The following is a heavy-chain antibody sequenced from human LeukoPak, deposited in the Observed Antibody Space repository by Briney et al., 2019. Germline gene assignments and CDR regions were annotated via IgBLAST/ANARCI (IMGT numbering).Heavy chain of an antibody. D-gene: IGHD3-22*01. CDR3: ARYYYDSSGYRYAFDI. J-gene: IGHJ3*02. CDR2: IYYSGST. CDR1: GGSISSNY. Sequence: PSETLSLTCTVSGGSISSNYWSWIRQPPGKGLEWIGYIYYSGSTNYNPSLKSRVTISVDTSKNQFSLKLSSVTAADTAVYYCARYYYDSSGYRYAFDIWGQGTMVTVSS. V-gene: IGHV4-59*01.